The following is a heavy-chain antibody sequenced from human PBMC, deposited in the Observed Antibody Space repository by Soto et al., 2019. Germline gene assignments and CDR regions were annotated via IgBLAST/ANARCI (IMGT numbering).Heavy chain of an antibody. V-gene: IGHV1-2*02. D-gene: IGHD1-26*01. J-gene: IGHJ6*02. CDR1: GYTFTAYH. Sequence: VASVKVSCKTSGYTFTAYHIHWVRQAPGQGLEWMGWINPNSGGANYAQKFEGRVTMTRDTSISTVYMELSRLGSDDTALYYCARDYSGHGMDVWGQGNTVIVSS. CDR2: INPNSGGA. CDR3: ARDYSGHGMDV.